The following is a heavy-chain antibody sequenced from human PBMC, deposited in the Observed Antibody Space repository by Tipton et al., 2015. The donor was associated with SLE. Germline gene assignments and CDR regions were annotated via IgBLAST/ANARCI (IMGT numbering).Heavy chain of an antibody. D-gene: IGHD3-16*01. V-gene: IGHV3-23*01. Sequence: GSLRLSCAASGFTFSSYSMTWVRQAPGKALEWVSIISGGSDITNYADSVKGRFTISRDNSKNTLYRQMSSLSAEDTAIYYCAGRRLIIFGHGMDVWGQGTTVTVSS. CDR3: AGRRLIIFGHGMDV. J-gene: IGHJ6*02. CDR2: ISGGSDIT. CDR1: GFTFSSYS.